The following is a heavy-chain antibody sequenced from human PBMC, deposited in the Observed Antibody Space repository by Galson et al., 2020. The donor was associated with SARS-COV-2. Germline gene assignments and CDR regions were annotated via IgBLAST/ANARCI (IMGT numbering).Heavy chain of an antibody. CDR1: EFSLRTRGMC. D-gene: IGHD3-10*01. Sequence: SGPTLVKPTQTLTLTSTFSEFSLRTRGMCVSWIRQTHGKALEWLARIDWDDDKYYSTSLKTRLTISKDTSKNQVVLTMTNMDPVDTATYYCARMVVRGVTDDYGGQGTLVTVSS. J-gene: IGHJ4*02. CDR3: ARMVVRGVTDDY. CDR2: IDWDDDK. V-gene: IGHV2-70*11.